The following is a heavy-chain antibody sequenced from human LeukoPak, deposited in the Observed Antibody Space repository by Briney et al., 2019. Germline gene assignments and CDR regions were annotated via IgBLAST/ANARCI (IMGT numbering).Heavy chain of an antibody. CDR1: GGSISSYY. V-gene: IGHV4-59*12. CDR2: IYYSGTT. CDR3: ARGNGYNTNWFDP. D-gene: IGHD5-24*01. J-gene: IGHJ5*02. Sequence: SETLSLTCTVSGGSISSYYWNWIRQPPGKGLEWIGYIYYSGTTNYNPSLKSRVTMSVDTSKNQFSLKLSSVTAADTAVYYCARGNGYNTNWFDPWGQGTLVTVSS.